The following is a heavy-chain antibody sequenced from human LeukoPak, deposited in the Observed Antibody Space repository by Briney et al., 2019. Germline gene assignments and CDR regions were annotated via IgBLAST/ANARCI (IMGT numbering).Heavy chain of an antibody. CDR2: ISGSGGST. CDR1: GFTVSSNY. D-gene: IGHD4-17*01. J-gene: IGHJ4*02. Sequence: GGSLRLSCAASGFTVSSNYMSWVRQAPGKGLEWVSAISGSGGSTYYADSVKGRFTISRDNSKNTLYLQMNSLRAEDTAVYYCAKASSPMTTVTPTDYWGQGTLVTVSS. CDR3: AKASSPMTTVTPTDY. V-gene: IGHV3-23*01.